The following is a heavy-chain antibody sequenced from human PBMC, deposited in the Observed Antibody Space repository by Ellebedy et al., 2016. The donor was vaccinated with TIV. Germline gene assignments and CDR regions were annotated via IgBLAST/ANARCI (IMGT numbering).Heavy chain of an antibody. CDR1: GFSFTSYW. Sequence: GGSLRLSCGASGFSFTSYWMSWIRQAPGKGLEWVSNINQDGSVKYYVDSVRGRFTISRDSAKASLYLEMNSLRAEDTAIYYCATDGSYGDYRSPAHAFVMWGQGTLVTVSS. CDR2: INQDGSVK. D-gene: IGHD4-17*01. V-gene: IGHV3-7*03. CDR3: ATDGSYGDYRSPAHAFVM. J-gene: IGHJ3*02.